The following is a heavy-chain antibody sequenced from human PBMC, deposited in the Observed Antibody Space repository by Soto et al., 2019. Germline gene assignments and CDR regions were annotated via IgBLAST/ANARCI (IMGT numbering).Heavy chain of an antibody. CDR2: IYYSGRT. Sequence: QVQLQESGPGLVKPSQTLSLTCNVSGGSISSGEYYWSWIGQPPEKGLEWIGYIYYSGRTYYNPSLKSRVTISVDTSKNQFSLTLSSVTAADTAVYYGARVDNWSDLPYYYYGMDVWGQWTTVTVSS. CDR3: ARVDNWSDLPYYYYGMDV. CDR1: GGSISSGEYY. V-gene: IGHV4-30-4*01. D-gene: IGHD1-1*01. J-gene: IGHJ6*02.